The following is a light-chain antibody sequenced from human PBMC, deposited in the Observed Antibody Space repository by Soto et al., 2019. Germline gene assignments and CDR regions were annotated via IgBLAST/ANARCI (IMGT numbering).Light chain of an antibody. Sequence: QSALTQPPSASGTPGQRVTISCSGSSSNIGGRTVNWYQQLPGTAPKLLIYNNNQRPSGVPDRFSGSKSGTSASLAITGLQSEDEADYYCAAWDDSLTAHVSGVGTKVTVL. V-gene: IGLV1-44*01. CDR3: AAWDDSLTAHV. CDR2: NNN. J-gene: IGLJ1*01. CDR1: SSNIGGRT.